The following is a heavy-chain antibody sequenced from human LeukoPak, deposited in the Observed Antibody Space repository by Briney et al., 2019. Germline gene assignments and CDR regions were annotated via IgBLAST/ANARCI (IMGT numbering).Heavy chain of an antibody. Sequence: GVSLKISSKGSGYSFISHWIGWVRPMPGKGLEWMGIIYPGDSDTRYSPSFQGQVTISADKSISTAYLQWSSLKASDIAMYYCARSLYSSLGVWFDPWGQGTLVTVSS. CDR3: ARSLYSSLGVWFDP. CDR2: IYPGDSDT. V-gene: IGHV5-51*01. J-gene: IGHJ5*02. CDR1: GYSFISHW. D-gene: IGHD6-13*01.